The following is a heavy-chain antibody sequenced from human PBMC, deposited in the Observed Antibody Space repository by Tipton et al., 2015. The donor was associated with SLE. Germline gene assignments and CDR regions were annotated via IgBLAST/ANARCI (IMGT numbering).Heavy chain of an antibody. CDR3: ARHPPREQLVFGYFDL. J-gene: IGHJ2*01. D-gene: IGHD6-13*01. V-gene: IGHV4-39*07. CDR2: IYYSGST. Sequence: TLSLNCTVSGGSISSSSYYWGWIRQPPGKGLEWIGSIYYSGSTYYNPSLKSRVTISVDTSKNQFSLKLSSVTAADTAVYYCARHPPREQLVFGYFDLWGRGTLVTVSS. CDR1: GGSISSSSYY.